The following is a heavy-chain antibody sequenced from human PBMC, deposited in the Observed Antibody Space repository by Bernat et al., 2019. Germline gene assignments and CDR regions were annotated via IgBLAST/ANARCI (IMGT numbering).Heavy chain of an antibody. Sequence: EVQLVESGGGLVQPGGSLRLSCSASGFTFSSYAMHWVRQAPGKGLEYVSAISSNGGSTYYADSVKGRFTITRDNSKNTQYLQMSSLRAEDTAVYYCVKFSGANYYGSGSKGPDFDYWGQGTLVTVSS. CDR3: VKFSGANYYGSGSKGPDFDY. CDR1: GFTFSSYA. V-gene: IGHV3-64D*06. D-gene: IGHD3-10*01. J-gene: IGHJ4*02. CDR2: ISSNGGST.